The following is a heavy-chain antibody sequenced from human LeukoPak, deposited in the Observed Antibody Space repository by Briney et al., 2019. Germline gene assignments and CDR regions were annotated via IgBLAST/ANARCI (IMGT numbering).Heavy chain of an antibody. J-gene: IGHJ4*02. Sequence: SETLSLACTVSGGSISSYYWSWIRQPPGKGLEWIGYIYYSGSTNYNPSLKSRVTISVDTSKNQFSLKLSSVIAADTAVYYCARDEVSSSWYRDYWGQGTLVTVSS. V-gene: IGHV4-59*01. D-gene: IGHD6-13*01. CDR2: IYYSGST. CDR1: GGSISSYY. CDR3: ARDEVSSSWYRDY.